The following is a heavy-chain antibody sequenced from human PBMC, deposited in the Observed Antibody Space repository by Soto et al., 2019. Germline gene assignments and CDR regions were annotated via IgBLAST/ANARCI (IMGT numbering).Heavy chain of an antibody. D-gene: IGHD5-12*01. V-gene: IGHV2-5*02. CDR2: IFWDDDK. J-gene: IGHJ4*02. CDR3: AHRPRGYAYYFDF. Sequence: QITLKESGPTLMKPTQTLTLTCTFSGFSLSTRRVGVAWIRQPPGKALEWLALIFWDDDKWYNPSLKSRLTITEDTSKNQVVLIMTNMDPVDTATYYCAHRPRGYAYYFDFWGQGTLVTVSS. CDR1: GFSLSTRRVG.